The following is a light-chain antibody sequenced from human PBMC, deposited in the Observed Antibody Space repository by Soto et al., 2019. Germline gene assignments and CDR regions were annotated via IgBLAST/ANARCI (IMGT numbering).Light chain of an antibody. CDR1: TGPVTSGHY. CDR3: FIYYDDAPGV. CDR2: DTV. Sequence: QAVVTQEPAMTVSPGGTITLTCGSSTGPVTSGHYPYWFQQKPGQAPRTLIFDTVHKHSWKPARFSGFLLEDKAALTLSGAQPEYEPEYYCFIYYDDAPGVFGPGTKLTVL. J-gene: IGLJ1*01. V-gene: IGLV7-46*01.